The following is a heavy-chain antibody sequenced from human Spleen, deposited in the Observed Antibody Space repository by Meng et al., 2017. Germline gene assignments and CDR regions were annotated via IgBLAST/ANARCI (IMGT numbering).Heavy chain of an antibody. CDR2: SKSKVDGGTT. CDR1: GGTFRNFW. V-gene: IGHV3-15*01. J-gene: IGHJ5*02. Sequence: GESLKISCVASGGTFRNFWMTWGRQAPGKGLEWVGRSKSKVDGGTTDFAAPVKGRFTISRDDAKNTLYLQMNRLKTEDTAVYYCTTDLPFTEGGVITTWGQGTLVTVSS. CDR3: TTDLPFTEGGVITT. D-gene: IGHD3-16*02.